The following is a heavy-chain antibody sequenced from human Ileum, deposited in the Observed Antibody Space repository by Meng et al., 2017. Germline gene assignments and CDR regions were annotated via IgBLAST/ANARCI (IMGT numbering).Heavy chain of an antibody. CDR1: GFTVRSYS. CDR2: ISSTSGYI. J-gene: IGHJ4*02. Sequence: EVPLGESGGGLSWLGGPVRLSCAASGFTVRSYSMNWVRQAPGKGLEWVSSISSTSGYIYYADSVKGRFTISRDNAKNSLYLQMNSLRAEDTAVYYRASDYWGQGTLVTVSS. V-gene: IGHV3-21*01. CDR3: ASDY.